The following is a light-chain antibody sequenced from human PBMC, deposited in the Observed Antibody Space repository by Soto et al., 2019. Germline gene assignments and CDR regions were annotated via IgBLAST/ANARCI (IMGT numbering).Light chain of an antibody. CDR2: GAS. CDR3: QQYAGPPTT. Sequence: EIVMTQSPGTLCLSPGERATISCRASQTVSNNYVAWCQQKPGQAPRVIMYGASRRATGIPDRFSGGGSGTDFTLTISRLEPEDFAVYFCQQYAGPPTTFGQGTRLEIK. CDR1: QTVSNNY. V-gene: IGKV3-20*01. J-gene: IGKJ5*01.